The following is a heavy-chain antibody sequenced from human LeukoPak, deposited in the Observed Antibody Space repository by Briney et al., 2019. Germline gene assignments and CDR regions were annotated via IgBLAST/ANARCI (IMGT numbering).Heavy chain of an antibody. CDR2: ISYDGSNK. D-gene: IGHD5-12*01. Sequence: PGGSLRLSCAASGFTFSSYGMHWVRQAPGKGLEWVALISYDGSNKYYADSVKGRFTISRDNSKNTLYLQMNSLRAEDTAVYYCAKDSVVATISVNWFDPWGQGTLVTVSS. J-gene: IGHJ5*02. CDR3: AKDSVVATISVNWFDP. CDR1: GFTFSSYG. V-gene: IGHV3-30*18.